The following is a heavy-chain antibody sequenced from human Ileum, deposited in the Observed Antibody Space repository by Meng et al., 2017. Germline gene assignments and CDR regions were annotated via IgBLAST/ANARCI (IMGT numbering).Heavy chain of an antibody. Sequence: GQLRPWGAGLLKPSAPLSLTSAVYGGSFSGYYWSWIRQPPGKGLEWIGEINHSGSTNYNPSLKSRVTISVDTSKNQFSLKLSSVTAADTAVYYCARTSGWFYYWGQGTLVTVSS. CDR1: GGSFSGYY. D-gene: IGHD6-19*01. CDR3: ARTSGWFYY. J-gene: IGHJ4*02. CDR2: INHSGST. V-gene: IGHV4-34*01.